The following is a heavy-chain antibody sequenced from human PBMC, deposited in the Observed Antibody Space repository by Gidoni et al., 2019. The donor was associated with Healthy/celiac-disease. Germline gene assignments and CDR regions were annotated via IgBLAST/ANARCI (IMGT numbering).Heavy chain of an antibody. D-gene: IGHD2-2*01. J-gene: IGHJ4*02. CDR2: IRAYNGNT. CDR3: ARDREGGIVVVPAAMGDY. CDR1: GYTFTSYG. Sequence: QIQLVQSGPELKKPGAPVKVSCKASGYTFTSYGISWVRQAPGQGHEWMGWIRAYNGNTNYAQELQGRVTMTTDTSTSTAYMELRSLRSDDTAVYYCARDREGGIVVVPAAMGDYWGQGTLVTVSS. V-gene: IGHV1-18*01.